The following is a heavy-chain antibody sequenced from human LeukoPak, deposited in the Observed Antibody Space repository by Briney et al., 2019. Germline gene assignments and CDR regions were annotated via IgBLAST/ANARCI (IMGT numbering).Heavy chain of an antibody. CDR1: GFTFSSYE. D-gene: IGHD5-12*01. CDR2: ISSSGSTI. V-gene: IGHV3-48*03. Sequence: GSLRLSCAASGFTFSSYEMNWVRQAPGKGLEWVSYISSSGSTIYYADSVKGRFTISRDNAKNSLYLQMNSLKAEDTAVYYCARDDIVATISQVPYGMDVWGKGTTVTVSS. J-gene: IGHJ6*04. CDR3: ARDDIVATISQVPYGMDV.